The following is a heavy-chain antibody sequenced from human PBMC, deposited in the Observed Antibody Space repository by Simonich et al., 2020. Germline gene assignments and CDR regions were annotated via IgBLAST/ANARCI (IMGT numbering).Heavy chain of an antibody. Sequence: EVQLVESGGGLVQPGGSLRLSCAASGFTFSSYSMNWVRQDPGKGLEWVSYISSSSSTNYYADAVKGRFTISRDNAKNSLYLQMNSLRAEDTAVYYCARDSSYYAFDIWGQGTMVTVSS. J-gene: IGHJ3*02. CDR3: ARDSSYYAFDI. CDR1: GFTFSSYS. D-gene: IGHD5-12*01. CDR2: ISSSSSTN. V-gene: IGHV3-48*01.